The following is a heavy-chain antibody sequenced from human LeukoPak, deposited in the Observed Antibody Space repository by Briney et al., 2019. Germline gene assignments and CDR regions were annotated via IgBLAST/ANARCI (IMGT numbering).Heavy chain of an antibody. CDR1: GFTFSDYY. J-gene: IGHJ3*02. CDR2: ISSSGYTI. CDR3: ARYCSSTSCYTPSDVYDI. V-gene: IGHV3-11*04. D-gene: IGHD2-2*02. Sequence: GGSLRLSCAASGFTFSDYYMSWIRQAPGKGLEWLSYISSSGYTIYYADSVKGRFTISRDNANNSLYLQMNSLGAEDTAVYYCARYCSSTSCYTPSDVYDIWGQGTMVTVSS.